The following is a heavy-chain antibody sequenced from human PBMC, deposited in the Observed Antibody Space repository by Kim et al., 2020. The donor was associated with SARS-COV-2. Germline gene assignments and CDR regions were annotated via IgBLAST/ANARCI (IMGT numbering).Heavy chain of an antibody. Sequence: SETLSLTCTVSGYSISSGYYWGWIRQPPGKGLEWIGSIYHSGSTYYNPSLKSRVTISVDTSKNQFSLKLSSVTAADTAVYYCARDQAMILGSFDPWGQGTLVTVSS. CDR3: ARDQAMILGSFDP. D-gene: IGHD3-22*01. CDR2: IYHSGST. V-gene: IGHV4-38-2*02. CDR1: GYSISSGYY. J-gene: IGHJ5*02.